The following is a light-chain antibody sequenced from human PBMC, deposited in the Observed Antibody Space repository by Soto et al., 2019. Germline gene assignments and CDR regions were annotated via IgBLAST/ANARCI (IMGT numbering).Light chain of an antibody. CDR1: SSNIGSNT. CDR2: SNN. V-gene: IGLV1-44*01. Sequence: QSVLTQPPSASGTPGQRVTISCSGSSSNIGSNTVNWSQQLPGTAPKLLIYSNNQRPSGVPDRFSGSKSGTSASLAISGLKSEDEADYYCAAWDDSLNAVVFGGGTKVTVL. J-gene: IGLJ2*01. CDR3: AAWDDSLNAVV.